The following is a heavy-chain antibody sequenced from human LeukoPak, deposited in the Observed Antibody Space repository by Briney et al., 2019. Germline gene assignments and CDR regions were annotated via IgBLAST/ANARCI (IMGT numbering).Heavy chain of an antibody. V-gene: IGHV3-74*01. J-gene: IGHJ3*02. Sequence: GGSLRLSCAASGFTFSTSWMHWVRQAPGKGLVWVSHINRDGSRTTYADSVKGRFTISRDNSKNTLYLQMNSLRAEDTAVYYCAKDWPKTYYDFWSGYYSGGFAFEIWGQGTMVTVSS. D-gene: IGHD3-3*01. CDR2: INRDGSRT. CDR1: GFTFSTSW. CDR3: AKDWPKTYYDFWSGYYSGGFAFEI.